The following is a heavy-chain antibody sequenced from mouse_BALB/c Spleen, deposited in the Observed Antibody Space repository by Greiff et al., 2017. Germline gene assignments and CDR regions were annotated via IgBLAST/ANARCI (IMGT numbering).Heavy chain of an antibody. CDR1: GFTFSSYT. Sequence: EVMLVESGGGLVQPGGSLKLSCAASGFTFSSYTMSWVRQTPEKRLEWVAYISNGGGSTYYPDTVKGRFTISRDNAKNTLYLQMSSLKSEDTAMYYCARHGGHYYGSSYVMDDWGQGTSVTVSS. CDR3: ARHGGHYYGSSYVMDD. V-gene: IGHV5-12-2*01. J-gene: IGHJ4*01. D-gene: IGHD1-1*01. CDR2: ISNGGGST.